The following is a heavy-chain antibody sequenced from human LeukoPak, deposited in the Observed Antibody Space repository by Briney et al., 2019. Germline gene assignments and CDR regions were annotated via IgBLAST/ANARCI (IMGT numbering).Heavy chain of an antibody. CDR1: GYTFATYF. CDR3: ARPTYCGSNRYFNFDY. CDR2: IKPDSGVT. V-gene: IGHV1-2*02. D-gene: IGHD2-21*02. J-gene: IGHJ4*02. Sequence: ASVKVSCKTSGYTFATYFMHWVRQAPGQGLEWMGYIKPDSGVTNYAQKFRGRVTMTWDTSISTAYIELSGLTSDDTAIYYCARPTYCGSNRYFNFDYWGQGTLVTVSS.